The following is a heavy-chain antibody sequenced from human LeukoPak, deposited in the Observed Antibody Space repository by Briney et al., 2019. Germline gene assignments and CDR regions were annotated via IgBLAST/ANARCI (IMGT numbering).Heavy chain of an antibody. V-gene: IGHV4-31*03. Sequence: SETLSLTCTVSGGSISSGGYYWSWIRQHPGKGLEWIGYIYYSGSTYYNPSLKSRVTISVDTSKSQFSLKLSSVTAADTAVYYCARFVGLYSHSIPGQGSFYFDYWGQGTLVTVSS. D-gene: IGHD2-15*01. CDR1: GGSISSGGYY. J-gene: IGHJ4*02. CDR2: IYYSGST. CDR3: ARFVGLYSHSIPGQGSFYFDY.